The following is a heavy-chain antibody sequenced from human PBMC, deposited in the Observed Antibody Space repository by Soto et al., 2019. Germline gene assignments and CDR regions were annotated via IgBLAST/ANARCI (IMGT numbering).Heavy chain of an antibody. J-gene: IGHJ6*04. V-gene: IGHV1-2*02. CDR3: ARSELSSIAAVGYDYGMDF. D-gene: IGHD6-6*01. CDR2: IDPNRGGT. CDR1: GYTFTAYD. Sequence: QVQLVQSGAEVKKPGASVKVSCKASGYTFTAYDIHWVRQAPGQGLECMGWIDPNRGGTNYAQKFQGRVTMTGDTYISTAYMELSSLSSDDEAVYFCARSELSSIAAVGYDYGMDFWGKGSTFTVAS.